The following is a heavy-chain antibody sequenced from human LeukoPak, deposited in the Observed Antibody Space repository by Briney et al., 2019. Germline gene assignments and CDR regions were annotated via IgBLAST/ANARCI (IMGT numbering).Heavy chain of an antibody. J-gene: IGHJ6*02. D-gene: IGHD2-15*01. V-gene: IGHV3-7*04. CDR3: ATELVVVAATLDV. Sequence: GGSLRLSCAASGFTFSSYWMSWVRQAPGKGLEWVANIKQDGSEKYYVDSVKGRFTISRDNAKNSLYPQMNSLRAEDTAVYYCATELVVVAATLDVWGQGTTVTVSS. CDR1: GFTFSSYW. CDR2: IKQDGSEK.